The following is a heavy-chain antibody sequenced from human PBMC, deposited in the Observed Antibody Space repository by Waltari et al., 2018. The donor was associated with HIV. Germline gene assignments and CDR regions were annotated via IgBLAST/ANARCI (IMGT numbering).Heavy chain of an antibody. CDR2: IKTKGDGGAT. CDR1: AFTLIHVW. J-gene: IGHJ4*02. V-gene: IGHV3-15*01. Sequence: EVQLVDSGGDLIKPGGFLELAWPASAFTLIHVWYGWVRQAPGKGLEWVGRIKTKGDGGATDYAAAVKGRFTISRDDSKNTVYLQMNSLKIEDTAVYYCTSEEDYGSGSHFDYWGQGTLVTVSS. D-gene: IGHD3-10*01. CDR3: TSEEDYGSGSHFDY.